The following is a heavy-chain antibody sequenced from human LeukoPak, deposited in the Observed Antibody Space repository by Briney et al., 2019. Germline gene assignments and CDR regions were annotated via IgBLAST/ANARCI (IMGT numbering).Heavy chain of an antibody. CDR3: VGAATWGPYYYYGMDV. Sequence: SETLSLTCSVSGGSISNYYWSWIRQPPGKGLEWIGYIYYSGSTNYNPSLMSRVTISVDTPKNQFSLKLSSVTAADTAVYYCVGAATWGPYYYYGMDVWGQGTTVTVSS. CDR2: IYYSGST. V-gene: IGHV4-59*08. CDR1: GGSISNYY. J-gene: IGHJ6*02. D-gene: IGHD2-15*01.